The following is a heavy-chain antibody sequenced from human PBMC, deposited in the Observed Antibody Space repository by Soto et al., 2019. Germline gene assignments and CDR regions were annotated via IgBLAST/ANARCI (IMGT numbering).Heavy chain of an antibody. CDR3: ARGIATGQLDP. J-gene: IGHJ5*02. Sequence: SVKVPCKASGYTLTSYTMSWVRQAPGQRLEWMGWINPDNGNTKSSQKFQDRVIITRDTSASTAYMDLSSLRSEDTAVYYCARGIATGQLDPWGQGTLVNVSS. CDR2: INPDNGNT. V-gene: IGHV1-3*01. D-gene: IGHD2-15*01. CDR1: GYTLTSYT.